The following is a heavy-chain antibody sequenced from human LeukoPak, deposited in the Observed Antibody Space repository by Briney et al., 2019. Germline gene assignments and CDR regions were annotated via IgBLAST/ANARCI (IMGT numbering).Heavy chain of an antibody. CDR3: AKGTAVDRQYFEN. CDR1: RFTFSACG. V-gene: IGHV3-30*18. Sequence: GSALRLSCAASRFTFSACGMHWVRHAPGKGLEWVAAISFDGNHLYYADSVKGRFTISRDKSMNTLYLQINSMRAEDTAVYYCAKGTAVDRQYFENWGQGTLVTVSS. J-gene: IGHJ4*02. D-gene: IGHD1-1*01. CDR2: ISFDGNHL.